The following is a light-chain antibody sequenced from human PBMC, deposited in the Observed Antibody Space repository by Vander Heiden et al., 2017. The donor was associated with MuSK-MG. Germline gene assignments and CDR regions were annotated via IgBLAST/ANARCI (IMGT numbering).Light chain of an antibody. CDR1: QDISSA. V-gene: IGKV1D-13*01. CDR2: DAS. Sequence: AIQLTQSPSSLSASVGDRVTITCRASQDISSALAWYQQKPWKAPKLLIYDASSLESGVPSRFSGSGSGTDFTLTIRSLHPEDFATYYCQQVNNYPLTFGGGTKVELK. CDR3: QQVNNYPLT. J-gene: IGKJ4*01.